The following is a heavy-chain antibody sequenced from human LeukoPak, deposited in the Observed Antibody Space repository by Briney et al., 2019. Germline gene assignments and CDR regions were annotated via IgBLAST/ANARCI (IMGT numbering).Heavy chain of an antibody. CDR3: AKDKKPVTTDGFDY. CDR1: GFTFDDYA. V-gene: IGHV3-9*01. J-gene: IGHJ4*02. Sequence: GGSLRLSRAASGFTFDDYAMHWVRQAPGKGLEWVSGISWNSGSIGYADSGKGRFTISRDNAKNSLYLQMNSLRAEDTALYYCAKDKKPVTTDGFDYWGQGTLVTVSS. CDR2: ISWNSGSI. D-gene: IGHD4-17*01.